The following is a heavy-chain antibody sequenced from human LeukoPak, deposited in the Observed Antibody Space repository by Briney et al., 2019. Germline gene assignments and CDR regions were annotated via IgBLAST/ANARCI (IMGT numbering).Heavy chain of an antibody. V-gene: IGHV4-61*02. J-gene: IGHJ4*02. CDR2: IYTSGST. Sequence: SETLSLTCTVSGGSISSGSYYWSWIRQPAWKGLEWIGRIYTSGSTYYNPSLKSRVTISVDTSKNQFSLKLSSVTAADTAVYYCAREVAGTPWIDYWGQGTLVTVSS. CDR3: AREVAGTPWIDY. D-gene: IGHD6-19*01. CDR1: GGSISSGSYY.